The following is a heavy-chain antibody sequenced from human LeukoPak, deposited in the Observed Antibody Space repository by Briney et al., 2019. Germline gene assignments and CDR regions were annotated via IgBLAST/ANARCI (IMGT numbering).Heavy chain of an antibody. Sequence: PGGSLRLSCAASGFTFSSYGMHWVRQAPGKGLEWVAFIRYDGSNKYYADSVKGRFTISRDNSKNTLYLQMNSLRAEDTAVYYCARARGERVVVAAYWGQGTLVTVSS. V-gene: IGHV3-30*02. CDR1: GFTFSSYG. CDR3: ARARGERVVVAAY. D-gene: IGHD2-15*01. J-gene: IGHJ4*02. CDR2: IRYDGSNK.